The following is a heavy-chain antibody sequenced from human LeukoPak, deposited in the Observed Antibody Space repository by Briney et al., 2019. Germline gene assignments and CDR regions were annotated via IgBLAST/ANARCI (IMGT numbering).Heavy chain of an antibody. Sequence: NPSETLSLTRTVSGGSISSGSYYWSWIRQPAGKGLDWIGRIYTTGSTNYNPSLKSRVTISVDTSKNQFSPKLSSVTAADTAVYYCARDARNKYCSSTSCYWPDYYYYMDVWGKGTTVTISS. D-gene: IGHD2-2*01. CDR1: GGSISSGSYY. CDR3: ARDARNKYCSSTSCYWPDYYYYMDV. V-gene: IGHV4-61*02. J-gene: IGHJ6*03. CDR2: IYTTGST.